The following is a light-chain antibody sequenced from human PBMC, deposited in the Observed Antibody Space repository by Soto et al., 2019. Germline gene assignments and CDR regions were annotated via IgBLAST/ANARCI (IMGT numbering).Light chain of an antibody. J-gene: IGLJ3*02. CDR2: VNIDGSH. CDR3: QTWGTGIQV. Sequence: QSVLTQSPSASASLGASVTLTCTLSSGHSSYAIAWHQQRPEKGPRYLMKVNIDGSHSKGDGIPDRFSGSSSGAERYLTISSLQSEDEADYYCQTWGTGIQVFGGGTKVTVL. CDR1: SGHSSYA. V-gene: IGLV4-69*01.